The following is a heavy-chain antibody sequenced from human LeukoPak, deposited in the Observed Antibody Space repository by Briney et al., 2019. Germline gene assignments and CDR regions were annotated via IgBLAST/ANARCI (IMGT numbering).Heavy chain of an antibody. Sequence: WASVKVSCKASGATFNSYAFSWVRQAPGQGLEWMGGIIPVSGTANYAQKFQGRVTIATDESTRTAYMELRSLRSEDTAVYYCGTSVAKGGGIEARCRSAKYMAVWGKGTTVRISS. CDR3: GTSVAKGGGIEARCRSAKYMAV. CDR1: GATFNSYA. D-gene: IGHD6-6*01. CDR2: IIPVSGTA. J-gene: IGHJ6*03. V-gene: IGHV1-69*05.